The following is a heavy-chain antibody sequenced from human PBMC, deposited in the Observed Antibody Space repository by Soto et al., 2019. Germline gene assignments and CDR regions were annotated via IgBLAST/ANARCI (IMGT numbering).Heavy chain of an antibody. V-gene: IGHV3-30-3*01. Sequence: QVQLVESGGGVVQPGRSLRLSCAASGFTFSSYAMHWVRQAPGKGLEWVAVISYDGSNKYYADSVKGRFTISRDNSKNTLYLQMNSLTAEQTAVYYHARRPTPDHGYNYGQPRRYCMYVWGQGTTVTVSS. CDR2: ISYDGSNK. CDR3: ARRPTPDHGYNYGQPRRYCMYV. D-gene: IGHD5-18*01. CDR1: GFTFSSYA. J-gene: IGHJ6*02.